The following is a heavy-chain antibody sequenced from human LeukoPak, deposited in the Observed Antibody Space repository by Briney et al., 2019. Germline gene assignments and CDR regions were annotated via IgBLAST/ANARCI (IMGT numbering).Heavy chain of an antibody. CDR2: VYYSGST. J-gene: IGHJ4*02. V-gene: IGHV4-59*12. Sequence: PSETLSLTCTVSGGSISNYYWSWIRQPPGKGLEWIGYVYYSGSTNYNPSLRSRVTISVDTSKNQFSLKVNSVTAADTAVYYCAREYGSGSYVDYWGQGTLVTVSS. CDR3: AREYGSGSYVDY. CDR1: GGSISNYY. D-gene: IGHD3-10*01.